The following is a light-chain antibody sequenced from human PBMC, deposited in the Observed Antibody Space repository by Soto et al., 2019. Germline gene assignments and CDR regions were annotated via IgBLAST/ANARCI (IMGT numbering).Light chain of an antibody. CDR3: QQANSFPLT. CDR2: AAS. J-gene: IGKJ4*01. CDR1: QGISSY. V-gene: IGKV1-9*01. Sequence: QLTQSPSSLSASVGDRVTITCRASQGISSYLAWYQQKPGKAPELLIYAASTLQTGVPSRFSGSGSGTDFTFTISSLQPEDFATYYCQQANSFPLTFGGGTKVDIK.